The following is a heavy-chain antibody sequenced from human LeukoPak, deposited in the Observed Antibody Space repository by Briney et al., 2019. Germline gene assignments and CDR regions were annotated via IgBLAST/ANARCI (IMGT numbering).Heavy chain of an antibody. CDR1: GGSFSGYY. J-gene: IGHJ4*02. D-gene: IGHD6-13*01. Sequence: SETLSLTCAVYGGSFSGYYWSWIRQPPGKGLEWIGEINHSGSTNYNPSLKSRVTISVDTSKNQFSLKLSSVTAADTAVYYCARGRRGSSWYYFDYWGQGTLVTVSS. V-gene: IGHV4-34*01. CDR3: ARGRRGSSWYYFDY. CDR2: INHSGST.